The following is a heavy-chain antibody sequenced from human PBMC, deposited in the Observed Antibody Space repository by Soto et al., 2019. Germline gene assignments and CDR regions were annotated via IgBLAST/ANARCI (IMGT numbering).Heavy chain of an antibody. CDR3: EKDRSTVTTYWFDP. V-gene: IGHV3-66*01. CDR2: ICSGGST. Sequence: GGSLRLSCAASGFTVSTKYMSWVRQAPGKGLEWVSVICSGGSTFYADSVKGRFTISRDNSKNTLYLQMNSLRAEDTAVYYCEKDRSTVTTYWFDPWGQGTLVTVSS. D-gene: IGHD4-17*01. J-gene: IGHJ5*02. CDR1: GFTVSTKY.